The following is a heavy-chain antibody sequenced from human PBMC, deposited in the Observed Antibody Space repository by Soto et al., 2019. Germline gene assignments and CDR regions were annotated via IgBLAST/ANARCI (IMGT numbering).Heavy chain of an antibody. CDR1: GFSFNTYV. V-gene: IGHV3-30*18. CDR2: ILYDGSKE. J-gene: IGHJ4*02. D-gene: IGHD2-21*01. CDR3: AKGLALMADH. Sequence: GSLRLSCTDSGFSFNTYVMDWVRQAPGKGLEWVARILYDGSKECYADPVKGRFTISRDNSKNTLYLQMDRLRVEDTAVYFCAKGLALMADHWGQGTPVTVSS.